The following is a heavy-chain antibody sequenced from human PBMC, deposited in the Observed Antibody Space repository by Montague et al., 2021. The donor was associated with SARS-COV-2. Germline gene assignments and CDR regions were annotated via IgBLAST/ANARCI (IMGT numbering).Heavy chain of an antibody. J-gene: IGHJ6*02. D-gene: IGHD2-21*02. CDR2: IYNNGST. V-gene: IGHV4-59*01. Sequence: SETLSLTCTVSGGSISSYYWSWIRQPPGKGLQWIGYIYNNGSTNCNTSLKSRVTLSIDTSKNQFSLKLTSVTAADTAGYYCARGGGDSADYYYYAMDVWGQGTTVTVSS. CDR1: GGSISSYY. CDR3: ARGGGDSADYYYYAMDV.